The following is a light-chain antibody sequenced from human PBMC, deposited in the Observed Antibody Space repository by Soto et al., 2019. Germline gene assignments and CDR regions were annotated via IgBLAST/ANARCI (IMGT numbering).Light chain of an antibody. V-gene: IGKV3-15*01. Sequence: DIGLTQSPATVSVSPGERATLSCRASQSVSSNLAWYQHKVGQAPRLLIYGASTRDTGVPPRFSGSGSGTDFTITISYWRAEDFGVYYWQEYNDRLPPVTVGGGTKVEI. J-gene: IGKJ4*01. CDR2: GAS. CDR1: QSVSSN. CDR3: QEYNDRLPPVT.